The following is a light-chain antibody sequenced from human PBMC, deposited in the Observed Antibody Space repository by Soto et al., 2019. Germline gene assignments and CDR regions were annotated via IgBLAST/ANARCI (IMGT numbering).Light chain of an antibody. Sequence: DTVLTQSPDALAVSLGERATINCKSCQTVLYSSNNQKYLAWYQQRPGQPPKLLIHWASTRESGVPARFSGSGSGTDFTLSISSQQAEDVAVYYCQQYFDTPRTFGQGT. J-gene: IGKJ1*01. CDR1: QTVLYSSNNQKY. CDR2: WAS. CDR3: QQYFDTPRT. V-gene: IGKV4-1*01.